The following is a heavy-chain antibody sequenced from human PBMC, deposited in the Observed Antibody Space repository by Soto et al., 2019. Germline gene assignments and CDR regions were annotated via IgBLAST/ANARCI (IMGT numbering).Heavy chain of an antibody. J-gene: IGHJ5*02. CDR2: IIPIFGTA. CDR1: GGTFSSYA. D-gene: IGHD6-19*01. CDR3: AREEAGIAVAGTLGYNWFDP. Sequence: GASVKVSCKASGGTFSSYAISWVRQAPGQGLEWMGGIIPIFGTANYAQKFQGRVTITADESTSTAYMELSSLRSEDTAVYYCAREEAGIAVAGTLGYNWFDPWGQGTLVTVS. V-gene: IGHV1-69*13.